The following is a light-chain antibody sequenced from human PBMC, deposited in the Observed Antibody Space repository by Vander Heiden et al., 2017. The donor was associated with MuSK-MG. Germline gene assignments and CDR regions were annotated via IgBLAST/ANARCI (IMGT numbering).Light chain of an antibody. Sequence: QSVLTQPPSVSGAPGQRVTISCTGSSSNIGAGYDVHWYQQLPGTAPKLLIYGNSNRPSGVPDRFSGSKSGTSASLAITGLQAEEEADYYCQSYDSSLSGRVVFGGGTKLTVL. CDR3: QSYDSSLSGRVV. J-gene: IGLJ2*01. V-gene: IGLV1-40*01. CDR1: SSNIGAGYD. CDR2: GNS.